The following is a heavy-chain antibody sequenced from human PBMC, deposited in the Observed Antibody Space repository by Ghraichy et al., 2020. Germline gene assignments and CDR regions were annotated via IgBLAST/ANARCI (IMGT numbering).Heavy chain of an antibody. J-gene: IGHJ3*01. Sequence: SETLSLTCAVSGGSITSDYWSWIRQSPVKGLEWIGQIYYNGGTNYNPSLQSRVTISLDTSKNQLSLRLFSVTAADTALYYCARMFRVRGVTSSFDVWGQGTVVTVSS. CDR1: GGSITSDY. CDR2: IYYNGGT. V-gene: IGHV4-59*01. CDR3: ARMFRVRGVTSSFDV. D-gene: IGHD3-10*01.